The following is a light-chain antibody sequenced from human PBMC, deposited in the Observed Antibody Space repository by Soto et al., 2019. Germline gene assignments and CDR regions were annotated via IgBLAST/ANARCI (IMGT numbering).Light chain of an antibody. J-gene: IGKJ2*01. CDR1: QNIRSY. CDR3: QQTYTAPYT. Sequence: DIQMTQSPSSLSASVGDRVTITCRASQNIRSYLNWYQLKSGKAPKLLIYAASRFQSRVPSRFSGSGSGTDFTLVISGLQPEDFATYYCQQTYTAPYTFGQGTQLEIK. CDR2: AAS. V-gene: IGKV1-39*01.